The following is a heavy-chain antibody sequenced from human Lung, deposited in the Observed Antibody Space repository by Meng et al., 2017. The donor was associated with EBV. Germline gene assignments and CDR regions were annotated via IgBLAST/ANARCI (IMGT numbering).Heavy chain of an antibody. Sequence: QVQRQEWGPGLVTPSETLSLTCTGAGGSISSYYWSWIRQPTGKGLEWIGHNYYSGSTNYSPTPKSRDTISVAMSKNQFSVKLSSVTATDTAVYYCGRQSGYFDYWGQGTLVTVSS. CDR2: NYYSGST. J-gene: IGHJ4*02. V-gene: IGHV4-59*08. CDR1: GGSISSYY. CDR3: GRQSGYFDY. D-gene: IGHD3-10*01.